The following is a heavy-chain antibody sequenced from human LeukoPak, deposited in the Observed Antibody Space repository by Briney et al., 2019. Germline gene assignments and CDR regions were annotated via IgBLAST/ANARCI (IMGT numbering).Heavy chain of an antibody. D-gene: IGHD4/OR15-4a*01. CDR1: GFTFINYY. CDR2: INLSGGST. V-gene: IGHV1-46*01. CDR3: ARDLDYGEKSEDY. Sequence: ASVKVSCKASGFTFINYYMHWVRQAPGQGLEWLGIINLSGGSTHYPQKLKARVTMTRDTPTSTVYMELSSLRSEDTAVYYCARDLDYGEKSEDYWGQGTLVTVSS. J-gene: IGHJ4*02.